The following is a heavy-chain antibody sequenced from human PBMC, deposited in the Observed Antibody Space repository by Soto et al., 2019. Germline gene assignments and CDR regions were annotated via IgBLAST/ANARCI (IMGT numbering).Heavy chain of an antibody. Sequence: AETLSLTCTFSGGSISSYYWSWTRQPAGKGLEWIGRFYPTGSTNYNPSLKGRVTMSVDTSRDQVSLRLRSVTRADTAVYYCARDQYDFRSGSYYYAMEVWGQGTKVTVS. J-gene: IGHJ6*02. CDR1: GGSISSYY. D-gene: IGHD3-3*01. CDR2: FYPTGST. CDR3: ARDQYDFRSGSYYYAMEV. V-gene: IGHV4-4*07.